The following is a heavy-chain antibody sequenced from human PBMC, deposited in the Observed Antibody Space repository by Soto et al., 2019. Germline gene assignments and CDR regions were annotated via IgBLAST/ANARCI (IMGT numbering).Heavy chain of an antibody. Sequence: EVQLVESGGGWVQPGRSLRLSCAASGFTFDVYAMHWVRQAPGKGLEWVSGINYNSGSVGYADSVKGRFTISRDNAKNSLQLQMNSLRAEDTAVYYCAKYISLRGWVYLVVEYWGQGTLVTVSP. CDR1: GFTFDVYA. CDR2: INYNSGSV. D-gene: IGHD6-13*01. V-gene: IGHV3-9*01. J-gene: IGHJ4*02. CDR3: AKYISLRGWVYLVVEY.